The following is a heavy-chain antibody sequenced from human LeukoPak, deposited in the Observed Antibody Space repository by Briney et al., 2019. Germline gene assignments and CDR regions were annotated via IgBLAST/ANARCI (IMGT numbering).Heavy chain of an antibody. CDR2: IYPGDSDT. CDR1: GYSFTSYW. D-gene: IGHD3-22*01. Sequence: GESLKISCKVSGYSFTSYWIDWVRQMPGKGLEWMGIIYPGDSDTRYSPSFQGQVTISVDKSISTAYLQWSSLKASDTAMYYCARGDYYYDSSGYYYGYWGQGTLVTVSS. V-gene: IGHV5-51*01. J-gene: IGHJ4*02. CDR3: ARGDYYYDSSGYYYGY.